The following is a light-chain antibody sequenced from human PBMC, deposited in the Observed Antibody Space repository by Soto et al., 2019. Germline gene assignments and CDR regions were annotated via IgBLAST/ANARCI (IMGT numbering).Light chain of an antibody. J-gene: IGKJ4*01. CDR2: DAS. CDR3: QQYNSYPLT. V-gene: IGKV1-5*01. Sequence: DIQMTQSPSTLSASVGDRVTITCRASQSTTGWLAWYQQKPGKAPKLLIYDASSLESGVPSRFSGSGSGIEFTLTISSLQPDDFATYYCQQYNSYPLTFGGGTKVEIK. CDR1: QSTTGW.